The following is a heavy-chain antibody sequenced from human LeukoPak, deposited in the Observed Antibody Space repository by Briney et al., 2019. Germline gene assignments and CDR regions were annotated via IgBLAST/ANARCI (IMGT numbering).Heavy chain of an antibody. D-gene: IGHD1-26*01. CDR2: INSDGSST. Sequence: GGSLRLSCAASGFTFSNYWMHWVRQAPGKGLVWVSRINSDGSSTSYADSVKGRFTISRDNAKNTLYLQMNSLRAEDTAVYYCARGDGSYYFDYWGQGTLVTVSS. V-gene: IGHV3-74*01. J-gene: IGHJ4*02. CDR1: GFTFSNYW. CDR3: ARGDGSYYFDY.